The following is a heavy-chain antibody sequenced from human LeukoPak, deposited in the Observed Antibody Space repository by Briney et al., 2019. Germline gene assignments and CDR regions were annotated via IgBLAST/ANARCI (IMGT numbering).Heavy chain of an antibody. CDR1: GYTFTSYY. J-gene: IGHJ4*02. V-gene: IGHV1-46*01. D-gene: IGHD3-22*01. CDR3: ARGIVVVTTVDY. CDR2: INPGGGST. Sequence: ASVKVSCKASGYTFTSYYMHWVRQAPGQGLEWMGIINPGGGSTSYAQKFQGRVTMTRDMSTSTVYMELSSLRSEDTAVYYCARGIVVVTTVDYWGQGTLVTVSS.